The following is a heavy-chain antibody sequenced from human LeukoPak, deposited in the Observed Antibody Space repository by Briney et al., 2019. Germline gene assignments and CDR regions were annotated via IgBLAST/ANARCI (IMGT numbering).Heavy chain of an antibody. CDR3: ARYGYSSSWYRSGFDY. D-gene: IGHD6-13*01. CDR2: IIPIFGTA. CDR1: GGTFISYA. V-gene: IGHV1-69*13. Sequence: ASVTVSFKASGGTFISYAISWVRQAPGQGVEWMGGIIPIFGTANYAQKFQGRVTITADESTSTAYMELSSLRSEDTAVYYCARYGYSSSWYRSGFDYWGQGTLVTVSS. J-gene: IGHJ4*02.